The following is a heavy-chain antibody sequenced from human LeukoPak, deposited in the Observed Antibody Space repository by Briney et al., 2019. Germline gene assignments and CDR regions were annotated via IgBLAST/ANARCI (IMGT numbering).Heavy chain of an antibody. CDR2: VYYTGSN. CDR1: GASISTLY. D-gene: IGHD6-6*01. CDR3: ARHGVYSSSSYFDY. Sequence: PSETLSLTCSVSGASISTLYWSWIRQPPGKGLEWIGYVYYTGSNNYNPALKSRVTIFPDTSKNQFSLRLTSVTAADTAVYYCARHGVYSSSSYFDYLGQGTLVTVSS. V-gene: IGHV4-59*08. J-gene: IGHJ4*02.